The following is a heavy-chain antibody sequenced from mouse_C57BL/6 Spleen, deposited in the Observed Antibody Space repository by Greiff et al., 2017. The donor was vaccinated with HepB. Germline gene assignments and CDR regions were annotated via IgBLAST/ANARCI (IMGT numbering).Heavy chain of an antibody. Sequence: EVKLMESGGGLVKPGGSLKLSCAASGFTFSSYAMSWVRQTPEKRLEWVATISDGGSYTYYPDNVKGRFTISRDNAKNNLYLQMSHLKSEDTAMYYCARDRGYYDFDYWGQGTTLTVSS. CDR2: ISDGGSYT. V-gene: IGHV5-4*01. CDR3: ARDRGYYDFDY. D-gene: IGHD1-1*02. CDR1: GFTFSSYA. J-gene: IGHJ2*01.